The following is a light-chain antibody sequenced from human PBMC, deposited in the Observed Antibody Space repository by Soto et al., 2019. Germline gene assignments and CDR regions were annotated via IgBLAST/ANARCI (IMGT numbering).Light chain of an antibody. CDR2: SAP. CDR1: QDISVY. J-gene: IGKJ5*01. Sequence: DIQITQSPSSLSASVGDRVTITCRASQDISVYLAGYQQKPGKVPKPLIYSAPTLQSAVPSRFSGSGSGTDFTLTIASLQPEEVATYYCQEFNTAPLAIGQGTRLEIK. V-gene: IGKV1-27*01. CDR3: QEFNTAPLA.